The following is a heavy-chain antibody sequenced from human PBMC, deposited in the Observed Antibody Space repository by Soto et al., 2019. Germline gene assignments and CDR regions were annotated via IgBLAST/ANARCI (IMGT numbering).Heavy chain of an antibody. Sequence: GASVKVSCKASGYTFTGYYMHWVRQAPGQGLEWMGWINPNSGGTNYAQKFQGWVTMTRDTSISTAYMELSRLRSDDTAVYYCARVLTTAVAGGVYYYGMDVWGQGTTVTVSS. J-gene: IGHJ6*02. CDR2: INPNSGGT. D-gene: IGHD6-19*01. CDR3: ARVLTTAVAGGVYYYGMDV. V-gene: IGHV1-2*04. CDR1: GYTFTGYY.